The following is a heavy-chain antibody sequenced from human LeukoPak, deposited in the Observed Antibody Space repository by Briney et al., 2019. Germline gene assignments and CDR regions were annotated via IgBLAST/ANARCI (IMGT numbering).Heavy chain of an antibody. CDR3: ATTRAHQFDY. CDR2: IYHSGST. D-gene: IGHD4-11*01. Sequence: PSETLSLTCTVSGGSISSSDYYWTWIRQHPGKGLEWLGFIYHSGSTYYNPSLKSRVTISVDTSKNQFSLKLNSVTAADTAVYYCATTRAHQFDYWGQGTPVTVSS. V-gene: IGHV4-31*03. CDR1: GGSISSSDYY. J-gene: IGHJ4*02.